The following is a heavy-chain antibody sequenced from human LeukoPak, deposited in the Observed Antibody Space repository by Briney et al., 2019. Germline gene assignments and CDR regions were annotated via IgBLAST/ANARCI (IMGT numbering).Heavy chain of an antibody. D-gene: IGHD6-19*01. CDR2: IYSGGST. J-gene: IGHJ5*02. V-gene: IGHV3-66*02. CDR1: GFTVSSNY. CDR3: ARDVTSGWYRFDP. Sequence: GGSLRLSCAASGFTVSSNYMSWVRQAPGKGLEWVSVIYSGGSTYYADSVKGRFTISRGNSKNTLYLQMSSLRAEDTAVYYCARDVTSGWYRFDPWGQGTLVTVSS.